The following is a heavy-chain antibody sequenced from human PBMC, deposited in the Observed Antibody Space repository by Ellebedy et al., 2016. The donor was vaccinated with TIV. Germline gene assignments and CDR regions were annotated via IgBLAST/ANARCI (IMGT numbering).Heavy chain of an antibody. CDR1: GGSISSYY. CDR3: ASHRSTWSTFEH. J-gene: IGHJ1*01. CDR2: IYYSGST. D-gene: IGHD6-13*01. Sequence: MPSETLSLTCTVSGGSISSYYWSWIRQPPGKGLEWIGYIYYSGSTNYNPSLKSRVTISLDTSKKQLSLKLTSVTAADTAVYYCASHRSTWSTFEHWGQGTLVTVSS. V-gene: IGHV4-59*01.